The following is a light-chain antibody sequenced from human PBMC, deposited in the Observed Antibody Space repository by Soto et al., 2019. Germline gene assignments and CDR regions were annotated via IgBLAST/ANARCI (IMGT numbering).Light chain of an antibody. J-gene: IGKJ1*01. CDR1: QSLSSN. V-gene: IGKV3-15*01. CDR3: QQYNNWPPSWT. Sequence: IVLTQSPATLSLSPGDIATLSCRASQSLSSNFLAWYQQKPGQPPRLLIYDSSTRDTGVPARFSGSGSRTDFTRTISSLQSEEFAFYYCQQYNNWPPSWTFGQGTKVDIK. CDR2: DSS.